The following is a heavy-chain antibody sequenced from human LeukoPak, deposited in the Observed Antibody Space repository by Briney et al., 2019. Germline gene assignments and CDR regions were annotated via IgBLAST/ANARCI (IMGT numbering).Heavy chain of an antibody. CDR3: ARLYWYREKKQWLGLNYYFDY. CDR1: GYTFTGYY. D-gene: IGHD6-19*01. V-gene: IGHV1-2*02. Sequence: ASVKVSCKASGYTFTGYYMHWVRQAPGQGLEWMGWINPNSGGTNYAQKFQGRVTISVDTSKNPFSLKLSSVSAADTAVYYCARLYWYREKKQWLGLNYYFDYWGQGTLVTVSS. J-gene: IGHJ4*02. CDR2: INPNSGGT.